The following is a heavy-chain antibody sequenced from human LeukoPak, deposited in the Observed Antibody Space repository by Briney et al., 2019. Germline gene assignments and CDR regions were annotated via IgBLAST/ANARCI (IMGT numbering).Heavy chain of an antibody. D-gene: IGHD3-3*01. Sequence: SETLSLTCTVSGYSISSGYYWGWIRQPPGKGLEWIGSIYHSGSTYYNPSLKSRVTISVDTSKNQFSLKLSSVTAADTAVYYCARDGKYYDFWSGYPYAFDIWGQGTMVTVSS. V-gene: IGHV4-38-2*02. J-gene: IGHJ3*02. CDR2: IYHSGST. CDR1: GYSISSGYY. CDR3: ARDGKYYDFWSGYPYAFDI.